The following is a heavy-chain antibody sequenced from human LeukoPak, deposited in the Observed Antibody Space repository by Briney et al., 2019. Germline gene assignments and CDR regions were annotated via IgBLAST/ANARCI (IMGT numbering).Heavy chain of an antibody. J-gene: IGHJ4*02. V-gene: IGHV4-39*01. Sequence: SETLSLTCTVSDASISSSYFYWSWIRQPPGKGLEWIGNVFHSGSTHYSPSLKSRVTISVDTSRKQFSLRLSAATAADTAVYYSARQRGGSWVNDYWGQGTLVTVSS. CDR2: VFHSGST. CDR1: DASISSSYFY. CDR3: ARQRGGSWVNDY. D-gene: IGHD1-26*01.